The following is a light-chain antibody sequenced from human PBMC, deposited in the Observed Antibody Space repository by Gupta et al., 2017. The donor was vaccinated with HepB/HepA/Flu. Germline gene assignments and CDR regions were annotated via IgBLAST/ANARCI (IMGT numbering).Light chain of an antibody. CDR3: QQYGSTPGT. V-gene: IGKV3-20*01. CDR1: QSVSSSY. CDR2: GAS. J-gene: IGKJ1*01. Sequence: VLTQSPGTLSLSPAERATLSCRASQSVSSSYLAWYQQKPGQAPKLLIYGASSRATGIPDRFSGSGSGTDFTLTISRLEPEDVAVYYCQQYGSTPGTFGQGTKVEIK.